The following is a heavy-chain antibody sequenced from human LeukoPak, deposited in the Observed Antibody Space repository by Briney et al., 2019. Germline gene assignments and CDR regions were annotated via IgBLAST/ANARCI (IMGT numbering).Heavy chain of an antibody. CDR3: ATLGCSSTSCYTEDPRGVDY. V-gene: IGHV1-69*13. CDR2: ITPLFGTA. D-gene: IGHD2-2*02. J-gene: IGHJ4*02. CDR1: GGTFSKYT. Sequence: SVKVSCKASGGTFSKYTISWVRQRPGQGLEWMGGITPLFGTANYAQKFQGRVTITADESTSTAYMELSSLRSEDTAVYYCATLGCSSTSCYTEDPRGVDYWGQGTLVTVSS.